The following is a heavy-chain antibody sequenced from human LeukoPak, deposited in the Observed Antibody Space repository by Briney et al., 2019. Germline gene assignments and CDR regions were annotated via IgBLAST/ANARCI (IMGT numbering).Heavy chain of an antibody. V-gene: IGHV1-69*06. D-gene: IGHD5-24*01. CDR3: AREEEAGFNDY. J-gene: IGHJ4*02. CDR1: GGTFSSYA. CDR2: IIPIFGTA. Sequence: SVTVSCTASGGTFSSYAISWVRQAPGQGLEWMGRIIPIFGTANYAQKFQGRVTITADKSTSTAYMELSSLRSEDTAVYYCAREEEAGFNDYWGQGTLVTVSS.